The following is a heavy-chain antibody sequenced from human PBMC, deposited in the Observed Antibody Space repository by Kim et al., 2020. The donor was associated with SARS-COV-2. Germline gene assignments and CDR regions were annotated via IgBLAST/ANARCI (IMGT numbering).Heavy chain of an antibody. Sequence: YADSVKGRFTISRDNAKNSLYLQMNSLRAEDTAVYYCARLYSSGSNWFDPLGQGTLVTVSS. CDR3: ARLYSSGSNWFDP. V-gene: IGHV3-11*06. D-gene: IGHD6-19*01. J-gene: IGHJ5*02.